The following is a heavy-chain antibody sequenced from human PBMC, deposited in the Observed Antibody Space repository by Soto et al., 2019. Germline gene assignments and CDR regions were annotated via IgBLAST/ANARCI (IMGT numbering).Heavy chain of an antibody. D-gene: IGHD3-22*01. CDR2: ISGSGGST. CDR3: AKSNEALYYYDSSGYNWFDP. Sequence: GGSLRLSCAASGFTFSSYAMSWVRQAPGKGLEWVSAISGSGGSTYYADSVKGRFTISRDNSKNTLYLQMNSLRAEDTAVYYCAKSNEALYYYDSSGYNWFDPWGQGTLVTVSS. J-gene: IGHJ5*02. V-gene: IGHV3-23*01. CDR1: GFTFSSYA.